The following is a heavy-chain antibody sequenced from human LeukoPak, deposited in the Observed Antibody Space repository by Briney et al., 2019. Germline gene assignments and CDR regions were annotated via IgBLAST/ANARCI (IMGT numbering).Heavy chain of an antibody. Sequence: SETLSLTCTVSGGSISSYYWSWIRQSPGKGLEWIGYIYYTGSTTYNPSLKSRVTISLDRPKNQFSLELSSVTAADTAVYYCARGTSGWYSIDYWGQGTLVTVSS. V-gene: IGHV4-59*01. CDR1: GGSISSYY. J-gene: IGHJ4*02. D-gene: IGHD6-19*01. CDR3: ARGTSGWYSIDY. CDR2: IYYTGST.